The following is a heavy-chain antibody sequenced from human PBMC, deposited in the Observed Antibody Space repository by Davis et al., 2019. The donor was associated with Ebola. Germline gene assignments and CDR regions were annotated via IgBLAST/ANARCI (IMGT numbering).Heavy chain of an antibody. CDR1: GFTFSSYS. J-gene: IGHJ6*02. V-gene: IGHV3-21*01. D-gene: IGHD6-13*01. Sequence: GESLKISCAASGFTFSSYSMNWVRQAPGKGLEWVSSISSSSSYIYYADSVKGRFTISRDNAKNSLYLQMNSLRAEDTAVYYCARHDGGGSSWALGNYYYGMDVWGQGTTVTVSS. CDR3: ARHDGGGSSWALGNYYYGMDV. CDR2: ISSSSSYI.